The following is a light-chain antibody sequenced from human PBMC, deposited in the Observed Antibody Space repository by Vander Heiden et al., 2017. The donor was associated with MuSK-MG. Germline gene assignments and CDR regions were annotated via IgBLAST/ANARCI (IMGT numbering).Light chain of an antibody. CDR2: GAA. Sequence: EIVLTQSPGTLSLSPGERATLSCRASQSVSSSYLAGYQQKPGQAPRLLIYGAASRATGIKDRVSGSGSGTDFTRTISRLEAEDFAVEYGQQFLGTFGQGTKLEIK. CDR1: QSVSSSY. J-gene: IGKJ2*02. CDR3: QQFLGT. V-gene: IGKV3-20*01.